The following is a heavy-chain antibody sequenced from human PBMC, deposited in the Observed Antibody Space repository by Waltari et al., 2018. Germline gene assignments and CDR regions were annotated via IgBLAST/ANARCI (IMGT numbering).Heavy chain of an antibody. J-gene: IGHJ4*02. D-gene: IGHD3-3*01. Sequence: EVQLVESGGGLVQPGGSLRLSCAAYEFTFAYYWVTWVRQAPGKGLGWVANIKEDGSEKYYVDSVKGRFTISRDNAKNSLYLQMSSLRVEDTAVYYCATQSWSNFEYWGQGTLVTVSS. CDR3: ATQSWSNFEY. CDR2: IKEDGSEK. V-gene: IGHV3-7*01. CDR1: EFTFAYYW.